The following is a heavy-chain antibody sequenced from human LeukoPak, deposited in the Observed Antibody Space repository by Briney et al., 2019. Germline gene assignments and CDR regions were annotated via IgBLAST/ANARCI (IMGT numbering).Heavy chain of an antibody. Sequence: ASVKVSCKASGYTFTSYAMNWVRQAPGQELEWMGWINTNTGNPTYAQGFTGRFAFSLDTSVSTAYLQISSLKAEDTAVYYCHAVDTAMIFDYWGQGTLVTVSS. J-gene: IGHJ4*02. V-gene: IGHV7-4-1*02. CDR1: GYTFTSYA. CDR2: INTNTGNP. D-gene: IGHD5-18*01. CDR3: HAVDTAMIFDY.